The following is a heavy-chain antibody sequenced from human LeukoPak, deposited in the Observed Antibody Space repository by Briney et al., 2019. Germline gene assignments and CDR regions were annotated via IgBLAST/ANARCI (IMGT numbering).Heavy chain of an antibody. D-gene: IGHD5-18*01. Sequence: SHTPSLPRAVSGYATSSGYYWGWIRHPPGKGLEWIGSIYHRGSTYYNPSLKSGDPISVDTSKNRFSLNLSSSTAADTAVYDCARNTAMAPDNWFDPWGQGTLVTVSS. CDR2: IYHRGST. J-gene: IGHJ5*02. CDR3: ARNTAMAPDNWFDP. V-gene: IGHV4-38-2*01. CDR1: GYATSSGYY.